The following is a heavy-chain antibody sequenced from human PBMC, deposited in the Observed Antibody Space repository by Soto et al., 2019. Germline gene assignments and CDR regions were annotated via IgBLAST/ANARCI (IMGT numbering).Heavy chain of an antibody. CDR1: GFIFSNFA. Sequence: PGGSLRLSCAASGFIFSNFAMYWVRRAPGKGLEWVSSIRQSGDRSSYADSAKGRFTISRDNSKNTLYLQMNGLRLDDTAVYYCAASRGFDSSGYSGYYYGMDVWGQGTTVTVSS. J-gene: IGHJ6*02. V-gene: IGHV3-23*01. D-gene: IGHD3-22*01. CDR2: IRQSGDRS. CDR3: AASRGFDSSGYSGYYYGMDV.